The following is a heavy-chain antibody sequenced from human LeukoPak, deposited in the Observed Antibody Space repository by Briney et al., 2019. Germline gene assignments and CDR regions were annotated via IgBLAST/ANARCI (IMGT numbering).Heavy chain of an antibody. CDR3: ASTLAAAGKREFDY. CDR1: GGSISSGGYS. CDR2: IYHSGST. V-gene: IGHV4-30-2*01. Sequence: SETLSLTCAVSGGSISSGGYSWSWIRQPPGKGLEWIGYIYHSGSTYYNPSLKSRVTISVDRSKNQFSLKLSSVTAADTAVYYCASTLAAAGKREFDYWGQGTLVTVSS. D-gene: IGHD6-13*01. J-gene: IGHJ4*02.